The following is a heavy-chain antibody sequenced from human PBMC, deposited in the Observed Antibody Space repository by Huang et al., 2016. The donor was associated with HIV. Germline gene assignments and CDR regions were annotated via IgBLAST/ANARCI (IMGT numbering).Heavy chain of an antibody. CDR2: ISGSSTYI. D-gene: IGHD1-7*01. CDR3: ARRYNWNYVAHGFDI. CDR1: GFTFSDYS. V-gene: IGHV3-21*06. Sequence: EVQLVESGGGLVRPGGSLTLSCAASGFTFSDYSMSWVRQAPGKGLEWVSHISGSSTYIYYVDSVKGRFAISRDNAKNLLFLQMNSLRAEDTALYYCARRYNWNYVAHGFDIWGQGTMATVSS. J-gene: IGHJ3*02.